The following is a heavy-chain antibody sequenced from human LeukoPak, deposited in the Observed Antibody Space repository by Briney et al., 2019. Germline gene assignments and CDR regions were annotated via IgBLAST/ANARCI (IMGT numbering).Heavy chain of an antibody. CDR2: INSVSSTI. D-gene: IGHD6-13*01. Sequence: GGSLRLSCAASGFSFSSYSMNWVRQAPGKGLEWLSHINSVSSTISYSDSVKGRFTISRDNAKNSLYLQMNSLRAEDTAVYYCARDPLSSSSFDLWGQGTLVTVSS. V-gene: IGHV3-48*01. CDR1: GFSFSSYS. CDR3: ARDPLSSSSFDL. J-gene: IGHJ4*02.